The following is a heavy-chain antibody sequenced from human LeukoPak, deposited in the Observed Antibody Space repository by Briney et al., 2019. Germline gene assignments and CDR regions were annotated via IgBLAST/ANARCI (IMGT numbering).Heavy chain of an antibody. CDR3: VRSLSATGDNWFGP. CDR2: TYYRSKWSS. Sequence: SQTLSLTCAISGDSFSSNSAAWNWIRQSPWRGLEWLGRTYYRSKWSSDYAVSVKSRLTITADTSTNQFSMQLNSVTPDDSAIYYCVRSLSATGDNWFGPWGQGTLVTVSS. J-gene: IGHJ5*02. V-gene: IGHV6-1*01. D-gene: IGHD6-13*01. CDR1: GDSFSSNSAA.